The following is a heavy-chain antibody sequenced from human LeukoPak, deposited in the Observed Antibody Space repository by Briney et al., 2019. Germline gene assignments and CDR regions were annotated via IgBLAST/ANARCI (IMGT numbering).Heavy chain of an antibody. CDR2: ISSSSSYI. V-gene: IGHV3-21*01. Sequence: PGGSLRLSCAASGFTFSSYSVNWVRQAPGKGLEWVSSISSSSSYIYYADSVKGRFTISRDNAKNSLYLQMNSLRAEDTAVYYCARGRYYDSSGNSFDFWGQGTLVTVSS. J-gene: IGHJ4*02. CDR3: ARGRYYDSSGNSFDF. D-gene: IGHD3-22*01. CDR1: GFTFSSYS.